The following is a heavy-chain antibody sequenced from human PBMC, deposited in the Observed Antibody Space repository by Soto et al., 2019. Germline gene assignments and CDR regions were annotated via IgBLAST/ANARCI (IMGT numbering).Heavy chain of an antibody. Sequence: SETLSLTCTVSGGSISSYYWSWIRQPPGKGLEWIGYIYYSGSTNYNPSLKSRVTISVDTSKNQFSLKLSSVTAADTAVYYCARGLNGYYFDYWGQGTLVTVSS. V-gene: IGHV4-59*01. CDR1: GGSISSYY. D-gene: IGHD2-8*01. CDR3: ARGLNGYYFDY. J-gene: IGHJ4*02. CDR2: IYYSGST.